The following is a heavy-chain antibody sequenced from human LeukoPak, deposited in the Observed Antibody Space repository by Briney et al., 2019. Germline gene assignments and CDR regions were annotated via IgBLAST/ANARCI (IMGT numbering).Heavy chain of an antibody. V-gene: IGHV3-15*01. CDR3: TTHSGSYYYAFAY. CDR1: GFTFSSYA. Sequence: GGSLRLSCAASGFTFSSYAMSWVRQAPGKGLEWVGRIKSKTDGGTTDYAAPVKGRFTISRDDSKNTLYLQMNSLKTEDTAVYYCTTHSGSYYYAFAYWGQGTLVTVSS. CDR2: IKSKTDGGTT. D-gene: IGHD1-26*01. J-gene: IGHJ4*02.